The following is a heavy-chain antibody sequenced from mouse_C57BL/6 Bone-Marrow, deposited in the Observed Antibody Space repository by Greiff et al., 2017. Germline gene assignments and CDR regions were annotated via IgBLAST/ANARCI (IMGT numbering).Heavy chain of an antibody. CDR3: SSFDGNYFDF. V-gene: IGHV14-4*01. D-gene: IGHD2-3*01. Sequence: VQLQQSGAELVRPGASVKLSCTASGFNIKDDYIHWVKQRPEQGLEWIGWIDPAIGDTEYASKFQGKATITSETTSNTAYLQLSSLTSEDTAVCYCSSFDGNYFDFWGQGTPLTVAS. J-gene: IGHJ2*01. CDR2: IDPAIGDT. CDR1: GFNIKDDY.